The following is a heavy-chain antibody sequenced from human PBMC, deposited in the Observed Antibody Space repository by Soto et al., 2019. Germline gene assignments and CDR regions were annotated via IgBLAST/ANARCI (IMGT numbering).Heavy chain of an antibody. CDR2: IYYSGST. Sequence: LSLTCTVSGGSISSGGYYWSWIRQHPGKGLEWIGYIYYSGSTYYNPSLKSRVTISVDTSKNQFSLKLSSVTAADTAVYYCARGGGYGPIDDDYWGQGTLVTVSS. CDR3: ARGGGYGPIDDDY. V-gene: IGHV4-31*03. CDR1: GGSISSGGYY. J-gene: IGHJ4*02. D-gene: IGHD5-18*01.